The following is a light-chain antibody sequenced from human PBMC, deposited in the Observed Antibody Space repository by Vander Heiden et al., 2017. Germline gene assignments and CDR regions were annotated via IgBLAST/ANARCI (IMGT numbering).Light chain of an antibody. V-gene: IGLV3-9*01. CDR1: NIGSKF. J-gene: IGLJ2*01. Sequence: SNDLTQPPSVSVALGQTATISCGGNNIGSKFVHWYQLRPGQAPVLVISRDSVRPVGIPERVSGSGSGNTATLTMSRAQDGDEAVYYCQGWDTNTVLFGGGTKLTVL. CDR3: QGWDTNTVL. CDR2: RDS.